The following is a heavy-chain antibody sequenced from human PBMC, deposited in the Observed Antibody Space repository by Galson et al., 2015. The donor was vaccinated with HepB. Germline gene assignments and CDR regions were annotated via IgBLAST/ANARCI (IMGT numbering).Heavy chain of an antibody. V-gene: IGHV3-30-3*01. CDR1: GFTFSSYA. J-gene: IGHJ4*02. CDR2: ISYDGSNK. CDR3: ARDPRDDFWSGYYPTYFDY. Sequence: SLRLSCAASGFTFSSYAMHWVRQAPGKGLEWVAVISYDGSNKYYADSVKGRFTISRDNSKNTLYLQMNSLRAEDTAVYYCARDPRDDFWSGYYPTYFDYWGQGTLVTVSS. D-gene: IGHD3-3*01.